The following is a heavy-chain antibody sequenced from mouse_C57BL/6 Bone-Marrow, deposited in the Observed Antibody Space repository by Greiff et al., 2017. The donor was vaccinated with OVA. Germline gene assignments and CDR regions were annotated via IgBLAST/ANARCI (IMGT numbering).Heavy chain of an antibody. V-gene: IGHV1-63*01. CDR1: GYTFTNYW. Sequence: VQLVESGAELVRPGTSVKMSCKASGYTFTNYWIGWAKQRPGHGLEWIGDIYPGGGYTNYNEKFKGKATLTADKSSSTAYMQFSSLTSEDSAIYYCARYDGYYVYFDVWGTGTTVTVSS. D-gene: IGHD2-3*01. J-gene: IGHJ1*03. CDR3: ARYDGYYVYFDV. CDR2: IYPGGGYT.